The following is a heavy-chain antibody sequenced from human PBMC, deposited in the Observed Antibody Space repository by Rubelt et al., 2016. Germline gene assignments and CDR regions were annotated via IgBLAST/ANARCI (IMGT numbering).Heavy chain of an antibody. V-gene: IGHV4-59*01. J-gene: IGHJ2*01. D-gene: IGHD3-3*01. CDR1: GGSISSYY. Sequence: QVQLQESGPGLVKPSETLSLTCTVSGGSISSYYWSWIRQPPGKGLEWIGYIYYSGSTNYNPSLKSLVTISVDTSKNQFSLKLSSVTAADTAVYYCARDLTRGGITIFGVVTRYFDLWGRGTLVTVSS. CDR2: IYYSGST. CDR3: ARDLTRGGITIFGVVTRYFDL.